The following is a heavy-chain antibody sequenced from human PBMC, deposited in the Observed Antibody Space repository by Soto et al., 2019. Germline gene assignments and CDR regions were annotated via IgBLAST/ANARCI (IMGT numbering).Heavy chain of an antibody. CDR2: ISGSGGST. CDR3: AKGLVPRALGGVMGHARY. CDR1: GFTFSSYA. V-gene: IGHV3-23*01. D-gene: IGHD3-16*01. J-gene: IGHJ4*02. Sequence: PGGSLRLSCAASGFTFSSYAMSWVRQAPGKGLEWVSAISGSGGSTYYADSVKGRFTISRDNSKNTLYLQMNSLRAEDTAVYYCAKGLVPRALGGVMGHARYWGQGTLVTVSS.